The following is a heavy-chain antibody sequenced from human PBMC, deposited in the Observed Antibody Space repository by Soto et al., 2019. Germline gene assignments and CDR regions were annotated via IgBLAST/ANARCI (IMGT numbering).Heavy chain of an antibody. CDR2: IYYSGST. J-gene: IGHJ6*03. D-gene: IGHD2-8*01. CDR3: ASQKGDIVLMVYGYYYYMDV. Sequence: SETLSLTCTVSGGSISSSSYYWGWIRQPPGKGLEWIGSIYYSGSTYYNPSLKSRVTISVDTSKNQFSLKLSSVTAADTAVYYCASQKGDIVLMVYGYYYYMDVWGKGTTVTVSS. CDR1: GGSISSSSYY. V-gene: IGHV4-39*01.